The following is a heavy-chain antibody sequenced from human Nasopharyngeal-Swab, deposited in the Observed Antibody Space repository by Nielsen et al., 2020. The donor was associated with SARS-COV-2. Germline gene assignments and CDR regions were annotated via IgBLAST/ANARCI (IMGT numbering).Heavy chain of an antibody. CDR1: GFTFSNYA. CDR3: AKVFKGSSSLLFDY. D-gene: IGHD6-6*01. Sequence: GASLKISCAASGFTFSNYAMSWVRQAPGKGLEWVSLIYGDGTNTYYVDSVEGRFIISRDNSKNTLYLQMDSLRAEDTALYYCAKVFKGSSSLLFDYWGQGTLVTVSS. J-gene: IGHJ4*02. CDR2: IYGDGTNT. V-gene: IGHV3-23*03.